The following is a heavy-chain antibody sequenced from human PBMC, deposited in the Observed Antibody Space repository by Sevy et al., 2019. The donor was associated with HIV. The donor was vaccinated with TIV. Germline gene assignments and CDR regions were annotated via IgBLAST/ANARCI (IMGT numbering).Heavy chain of an antibody. D-gene: IGHD6-19*01. Sequence: VGSLRLSCAASGITFSSYPMHWVRQAPGKALEWVAVISYEGNNKYYIDSVRGRFTISRDNSKNMLYLQMNSLRAEDRAVYYCASQLKHISGWYGGGFDLWGQGTMVTASS. CDR1: GITFSSYP. CDR2: ISYEGNNK. CDR3: ASQLKHISGWYGGGFDL. J-gene: IGHJ3*01. V-gene: IGHV3-30-3*01.